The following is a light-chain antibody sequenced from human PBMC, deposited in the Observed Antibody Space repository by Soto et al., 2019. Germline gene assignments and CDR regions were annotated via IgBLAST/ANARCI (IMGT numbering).Light chain of an antibody. CDR3: CSYAGTYPGV. CDR1: SSDVGAYKF. J-gene: IGLJ3*02. Sequence: QSVLTQPRSVSGSPGQSVTISCTGTSSDVGAYKFVSWYQQHPGKAPKLMIYDVSKRPSGVPDRFSGSKSANTASLTISGLQAEDEADYYCCSYAGTYPGVFGGGTKLTVL. V-gene: IGLV2-11*01. CDR2: DVS.